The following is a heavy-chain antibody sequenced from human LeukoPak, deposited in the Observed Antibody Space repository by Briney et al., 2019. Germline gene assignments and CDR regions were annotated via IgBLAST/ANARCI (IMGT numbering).Heavy chain of an antibody. CDR1: GFTFSSYM. V-gene: IGHV3-7*01. Sequence: PGGSLRLSCAASGFTFSSYMMTWVRQAPGKGLEWVANIKPDGGEKFYVDSVRGRFTISRDNAKNSLYLQMNSLGAEDTAVYYCARGASRSYWFDPWGQGTLVTVSS. CDR2: IKPDGGEK. D-gene: IGHD3-16*02. J-gene: IGHJ5*02. CDR3: ARGASRSYWFDP.